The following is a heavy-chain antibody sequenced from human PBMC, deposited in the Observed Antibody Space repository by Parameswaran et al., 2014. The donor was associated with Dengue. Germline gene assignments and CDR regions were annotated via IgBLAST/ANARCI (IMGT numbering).Heavy chain of an antibody. CDR3: ARDGIWPGIDY. J-gene: IGHJ4*02. Sequence: VRQMPGKGLEWVSSISSSSSYIYYADSVKGRFTISRDNAKNSLYLQMNSLRAEDTAVYYCARDGIWPGIDYWGQGTLVTVSS. D-gene: IGHD2-15*01. CDR2: ISSSSSYI. V-gene: IGHV3-21*01.